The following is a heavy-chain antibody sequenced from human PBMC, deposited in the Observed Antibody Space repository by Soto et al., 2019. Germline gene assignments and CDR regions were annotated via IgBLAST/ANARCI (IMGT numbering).Heavy chain of an antibody. D-gene: IGHD4-4*01. CDR2: IYYSGST. CDR3: ARGPVSHFDY. Sequence: SETLSLTCTVSGGSISSGDYYWSWIRQPPGKGLEWIGYIYYSGSTYYNPSLKSRVTISVDASKNQFSLKLSSVTAADTAVYYCARGPVSHFDYWGQGTLVTVSS. CDR1: GGSISSGDYY. V-gene: IGHV4-30-4*01. J-gene: IGHJ4*02.